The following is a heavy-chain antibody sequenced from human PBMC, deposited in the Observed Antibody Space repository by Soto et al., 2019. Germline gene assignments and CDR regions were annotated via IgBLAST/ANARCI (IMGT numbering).Heavy chain of an antibody. J-gene: IGHJ5*02. CDR1: GYTFTSYG. CDR2: ISAYNGNT. Sequence: GASVKVSCKASGYTFTSYGISWVRQAPGQGLEWMGWISAYNGNTNYAQRLQGRVTMTTDTSTSTAYMELRSLRSDDTAVYYCARGSPGCSGGSCHTWFAPWGQGTLVTVSS. V-gene: IGHV1-18*01. D-gene: IGHD2-15*01. CDR3: ARGSPGCSGGSCHTWFAP.